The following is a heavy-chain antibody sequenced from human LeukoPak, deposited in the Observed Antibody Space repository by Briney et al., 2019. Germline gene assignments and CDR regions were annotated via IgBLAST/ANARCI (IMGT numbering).Heavy chain of an antibody. Sequence: SVKVSCKASGGSLRRYVFAWVRQAPGQGLEWMGGIMPVLDTGSYAQGFQGRVTITAHRSTRTAYMELRSLRPEYTALYYCAARENGNDLLSYHGMDVWGNGTTVTVSS. CDR3: AARENGNDLLSYHGMDV. J-gene: IGHJ6*04. CDR1: GGSLRRYV. D-gene: IGHD1-1*01. CDR2: IMPVLDTG. V-gene: IGHV1-69*06.